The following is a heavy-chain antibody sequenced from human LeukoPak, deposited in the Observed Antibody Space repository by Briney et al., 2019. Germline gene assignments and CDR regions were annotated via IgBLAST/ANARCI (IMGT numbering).Heavy chain of an antibody. CDR3: ARGLYGSGKYYFDY. D-gene: IGHD3-10*01. V-gene: IGHV3-48*01. Sequence: PGGSLRLSCAASGFTFSHYSINWVRQAPGKGLEGVSYISSSSTIYYADSVKGRFTISRDNAKNSLYLQMNSLRAEDTAVYYCARGLYGSGKYYFDYWGQGTLVTVSS. CDR2: ISSSSTI. J-gene: IGHJ4*02. CDR1: GFTFSHYS.